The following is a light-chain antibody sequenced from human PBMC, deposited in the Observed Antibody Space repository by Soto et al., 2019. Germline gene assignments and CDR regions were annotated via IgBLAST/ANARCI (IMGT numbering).Light chain of an antibody. CDR1: QTVDSNF. Sequence: EMVLTQSPDTLSLSPGDRDTLSRRASQTVDSNFLAWYQQKHGQAPRLLIYGASSRATGIPDRFSASGSGTDFNLTISRLETEDFAVYYCQQYGRSPFTFGPGTKVDIK. CDR3: QQYGRSPFT. CDR2: GAS. J-gene: IGKJ3*01. V-gene: IGKV3-20*01.